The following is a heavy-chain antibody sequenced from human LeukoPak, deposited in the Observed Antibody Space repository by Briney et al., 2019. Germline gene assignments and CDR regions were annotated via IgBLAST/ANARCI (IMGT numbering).Heavy chain of an antibody. CDR3: ARHGEMISRSWFDY. V-gene: IGHV4-59*08. J-gene: IGHJ4*02. CDR2: VCYSGST. D-gene: IGHD6-13*01. Sequence: SETLSLTCTVSGGSINPHYWSWIRQSPGKGLEWIGYVCYSGSTNYNPSLKSRVTISVDTSKNQFSLKLRFVTAADTAVYYCARHGEMISRSWFDYWGQGTLVTVSS. CDR1: GGSINPHY.